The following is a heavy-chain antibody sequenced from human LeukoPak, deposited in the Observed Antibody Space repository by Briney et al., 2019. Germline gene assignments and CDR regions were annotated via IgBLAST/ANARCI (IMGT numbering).Heavy chain of an antibody. CDR2: INHSGST. J-gene: IGHJ4*02. V-gene: IGHV4-34*01. CDR1: GGSLSGYY. D-gene: IGHD6-19*01. CDR3: AGREGTSGWSWGSPYYFDY. Sequence: SETLSLTCAVYGGSLSGYYWSWIRQPPGKGLEWIGEINHSGSTNYNPSLKSRVTISVDTSKNQFSLKLSSVTAADTAVYYCAGREGTSGWSWGSPYYFDYWGQGTLVTVSS.